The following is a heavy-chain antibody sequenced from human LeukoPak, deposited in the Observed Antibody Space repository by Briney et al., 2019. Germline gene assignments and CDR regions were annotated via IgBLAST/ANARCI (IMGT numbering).Heavy chain of an antibody. Sequence: GGSLRLSCAASGFAFSHYAMSWVRQAPGKGLEWVSSGGASSTYYADSVKGRFTISRDNSKNTLYLQMNSLRAEDTALYYCAKDISRAPLSNVFDYWGQGTLVTVSS. V-gene: IGHV3-23*01. CDR1: GFAFSHYA. D-gene: IGHD4-11*01. CDR3: AKDISRAPLSNVFDY. J-gene: IGHJ4*02. CDR2: SGGASST.